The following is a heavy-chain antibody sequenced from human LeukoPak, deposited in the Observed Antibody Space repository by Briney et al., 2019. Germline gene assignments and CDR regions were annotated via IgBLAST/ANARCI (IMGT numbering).Heavy chain of an antibody. D-gene: IGHD3-10*01. V-gene: IGHV1-3*01. CDR2: INAGNGNT. J-gene: IGHJ4*02. CDR1: GYTFTSYA. CDR3: ASERGATQYFDY. Sequence: ASVKVSCKASGYTFTSYAMHWVRQAPGQRLEWMGWINAGNGNTEYSQKFQGRVTITRDTSASTAYMELSSLRSEDTAVYYCASERGATQYFDYWGQGTLVTVSS.